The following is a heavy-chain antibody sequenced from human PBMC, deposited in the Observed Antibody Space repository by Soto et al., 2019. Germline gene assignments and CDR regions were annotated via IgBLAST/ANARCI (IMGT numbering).Heavy chain of an antibody. J-gene: IGHJ6*01. D-gene: IGHD6-13*01. CDR1: GYTFSNYY. CDR3: ARDLQQLLPCYYRKDV. Sequence: ASVKFPCKASGYTFSNYYINWVRQAPGQGLEWMGIINPGSGSTTYAQRFQGRVTMTRDTTTSTVYMDLSSLRSEDTAVYYCARDLQQLLPCYYRKDVW. V-gene: IGHV1-46*01. CDR2: INPGSGST.